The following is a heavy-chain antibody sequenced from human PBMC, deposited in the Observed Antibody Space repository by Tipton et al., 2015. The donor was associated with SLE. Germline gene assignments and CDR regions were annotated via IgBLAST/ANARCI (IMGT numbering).Heavy chain of an antibody. CDR2: IFPGDSDT. J-gene: IGHJ4*02. D-gene: IGHD5-12*01. CDR1: GYNFTNYW. Sequence: QLVQSGAEVKKPGEPLKISCKGSGYNFTNYWIGWVRQMPGKGLEWMGIIFPGDSDTRYSPSFEGHVIISADKSSSTAHLQWSSLKTSDTAMYYCARGTLAATSRFAYWGQGTLVTVSS. V-gene: IGHV5-51*01. CDR3: ARGTLAATSRFAY.